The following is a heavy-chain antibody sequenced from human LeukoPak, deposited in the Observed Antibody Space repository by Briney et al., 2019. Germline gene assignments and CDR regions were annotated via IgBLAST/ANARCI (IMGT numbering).Heavy chain of an antibody. J-gene: IGHJ4*02. Sequence: SETLSLTCTVSGYSIMSTFYWGWIRQSPGKGLDGIGNVYHSGSTYYNPSLRSRVTISVDTPKHSFYRKMNSVTAADTAVYYCARVSDDEHGGNSGAIYFESWGQGTVVTVSS. CDR2: VYHSGST. CDR3: ARVSDDEHGGNSGAIYFES. CDR1: GYSIMSTFY. V-gene: IGHV4-38-2*02. D-gene: IGHD4-23*01.